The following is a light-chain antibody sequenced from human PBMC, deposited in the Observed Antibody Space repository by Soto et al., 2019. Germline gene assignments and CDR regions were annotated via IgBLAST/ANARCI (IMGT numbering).Light chain of an antibody. V-gene: IGKV1-12*01. CDR3: QHAKSLPPT. CDR2: AAS. J-gene: IGKJ3*01. Sequence: DIQMTQSPSSVSASVGDRVTITCRASQDIAGWLAWYQQKPGKPPKLLIYAASTSQSGVPSRFSGSGSGTDFTLTISSLQSEDFATYYCQHAKSLPPTFGPGTKVDIK. CDR1: QDIAGW.